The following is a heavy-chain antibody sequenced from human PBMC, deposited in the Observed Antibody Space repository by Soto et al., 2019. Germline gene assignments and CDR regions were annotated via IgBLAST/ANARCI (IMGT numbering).Heavy chain of an antibody. CDR2: ISYDGSNK. CDR3: ARVVVRGVIGGYYFDY. J-gene: IGHJ4*02. D-gene: IGHD3-10*01. V-gene: IGHV3-30-3*01. CDR1: GFTFSSYA. Sequence: GGSLRLSCAASGFTFSSYAMHWVRQAPGKGLEWVAVISYDGSNKYYADSVKGRFTISRDNSKNTLYLQMNSLRAEDTAVYYCARVVVRGVIGGYYFDYWGQGTLVTVSS.